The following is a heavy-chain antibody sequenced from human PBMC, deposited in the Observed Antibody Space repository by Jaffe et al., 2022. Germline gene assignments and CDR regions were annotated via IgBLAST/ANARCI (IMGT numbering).Heavy chain of an antibody. V-gene: IGHV1-3*01. CDR3: ATEESYYYHS. D-gene: IGHD3-10*01. CDR1: GHTFTNYV. CDR2: FNVGNGNI. Sequence: QVQLVQSGAEVKEPGASVKVFCKASGHTFTNYVIHWVRQAPGESLEWMGWFNVGNGNIRYSQRFKGRLTITTDTSASTAYMDLSSLRSEDTAVYYCATEESYYYHSWGQGTLVTVSS. J-gene: IGHJ4*02.